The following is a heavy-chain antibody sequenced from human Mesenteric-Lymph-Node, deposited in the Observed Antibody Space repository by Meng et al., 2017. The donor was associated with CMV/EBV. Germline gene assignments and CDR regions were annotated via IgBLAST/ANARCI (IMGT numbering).Heavy chain of an antibody. CDR1: GGSFSGYY. CDR2: INHSGST. J-gene: IGHJ4*02. V-gene: IGHV4-34*01. Sequence: QQWGEGRLKPSGTLSLTCAVYGGSFSGYYWSWIRQPPGKGLEWIGEINHSGSTNYNPSLKSRVTISVDTSKNQFSLKLSSVTAADTAVYYCARHQRWLKSEGGLNYWGQGTLVTVSS. D-gene: IGHD4-23*01. CDR3: ARHQRWLKSEGGLNY.